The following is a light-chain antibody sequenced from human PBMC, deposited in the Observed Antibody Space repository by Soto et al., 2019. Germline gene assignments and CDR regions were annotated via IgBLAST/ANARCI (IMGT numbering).Light chain of an antibody. CDR1: QSVSSY. CDR2: DAS. V-gene: IGKV3-11*01. J-gene: IGKJ4*01. CDR3: QQRSNWPPLT. Sequence: EIVMTQSPATLSVSPGERATLSCRASQSVSSYFAWYQQKPGQAPRFLIYDASNRATGIPARFSGSGSGTDFTLTISSLEPEDFAVYYCQQRSNWPPLTFGGGTKVDIK.